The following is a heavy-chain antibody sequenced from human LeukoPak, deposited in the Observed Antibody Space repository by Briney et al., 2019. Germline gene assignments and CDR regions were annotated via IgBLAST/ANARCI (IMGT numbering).Heavy chain of an antibody. CDR2: INAGNGDT. CDR3: AREDTAFDY. V-gene: IGHV1-3*01. CDR1: GYPFPNYA. J-gene: IGHJ4*02. Sequence: ASVKVSCKASGYPFPNYAMHWGRPAPGQRLEWMGWINAGNGDTKYSQRLQGRVTISRDTSASTAYMELSSLRSEDTAVYYCAREDTAFDYWGQGTLVTVSS. D-gene: IGHD5-18*01.